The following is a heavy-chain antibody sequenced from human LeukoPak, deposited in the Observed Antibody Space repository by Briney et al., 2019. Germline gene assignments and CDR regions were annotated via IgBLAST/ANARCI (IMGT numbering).Heavy chain of an antibody. CDR2: ISGSGGST. V-gene: IGHV3-23*01. Sequence: PGGSLRLSCAASGFTFSSYAMSWVRQAPGKGLEWVSAISGSGGSTYYADSVKGRFTISRYNSKNTLYLQMNSLRAEDTAVYYCAKSGISAVFGAGAYYWGQGTLVTVSS. D-gene: IGHD3-10*02. CDR1: GFTFSSYA. J-gene: IGHJ4*02. CDR3: AKSGISAVFGAGAYY.